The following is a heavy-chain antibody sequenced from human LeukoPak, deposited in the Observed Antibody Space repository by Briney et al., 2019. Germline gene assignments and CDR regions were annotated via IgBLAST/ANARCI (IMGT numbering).Heavy chain of an antibody. CDR2: ISYDGSNK. V-gene: IGHV3-30*04. Sequence: PGGSLRLSCAASGFTFSSYAMHWVRQAPGKGLEWVAVISYDGSNKYYADSVKGRFTISRDNSKNTLYLQMNSLRAEDTAVYYCAKPPVYGSGFHHWGQGTLVTVSS. CDR1: GFTFSSYA. D-gene: IGHD3-10*01. J-gene: IGHJ1*01. CDR3: AKPPVYGSGFHH.